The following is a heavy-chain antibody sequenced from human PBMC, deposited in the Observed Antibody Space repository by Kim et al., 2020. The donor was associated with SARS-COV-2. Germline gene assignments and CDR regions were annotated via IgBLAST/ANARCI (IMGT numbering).Heavy chain of an antibody. CDR3: ARGPHGSGSYGNWFDP. CDR1: DGSFSDYY. J-gene: IGHJ5*02. Sequence: SETLSLTCVVYDGSFSDYYWSWIRQPPGKGLEWIGEVNHGGSTIYNPSLKSRVTISVDTSKNQFSLKLTSLTAADTAVYYCARGPHGSGSYGNWFDPWGQGSMVTVSS. CDR2: VNHGGST. V-gene: IGHV4-34*01. D-gene: IGHD3-10*01.